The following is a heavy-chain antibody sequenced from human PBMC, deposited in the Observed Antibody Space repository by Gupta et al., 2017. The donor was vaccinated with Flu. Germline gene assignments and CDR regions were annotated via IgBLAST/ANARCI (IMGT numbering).Heavy chain of an antibody. J-gene: IGHJ4*02. D-gene: IGHD2-8*02. CDR2: LWYDGTNE. Sequence: QVQLVESGGGVVQPGGSLRLSCEASGFTFSTYGMHWVRQAPGKGLEWGAVLWYDGTNENYGNSVKGRFTTSRDNSKNTVYLQMNSLGVEDTAVYYCARDGGGDYCTAGRCFNFDYWGQGTLVTVSP. CDR3: ARDGGGDYCTAGRCFNFDY. CDR1: GFTFSTYG. V-gene: IGHV3-33*01.